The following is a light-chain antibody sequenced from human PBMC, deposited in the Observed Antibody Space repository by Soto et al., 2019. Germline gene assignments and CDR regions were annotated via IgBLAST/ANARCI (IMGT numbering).Light chain of an antibody. CDR2: NNN. CDR3: QSYDRSLSCYV. J-gene: IGLJ1*01. CDR1: SSNIGAGYD. Sequence: QSVLTQPPSVSGAPGQRVTISCTGSSSNIGAGYDVHWYQQLPGTAPKLLIYNNNNRPSGVPDRFSGSKSGTSASLAITGLQGEDEADYYFQSYDRSLSCYVFGTGTKLTVL. V-gene: IGLV1-40*01.